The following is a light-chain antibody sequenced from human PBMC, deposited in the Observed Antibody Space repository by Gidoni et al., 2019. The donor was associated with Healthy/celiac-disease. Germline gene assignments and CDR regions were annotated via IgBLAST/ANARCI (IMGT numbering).Light chain of an antibody. Sequence: DLVMTQSPDSLSVSLGERATINCKSSQSVLYSSNNKNYLAWYQQKPGQPPKLIIYWASTRESGVPDRFSGSGSGTDFTLTISSLQAEDVAVYYCQQYYSTPPTFGQGTKVEIK. J-gene: IGKJ1*01. CDR1: QSVLYSSNNKNY. V-gene: IGKV4-1*01. CDR3: QQYYSTPPT. CDR2: WAS.